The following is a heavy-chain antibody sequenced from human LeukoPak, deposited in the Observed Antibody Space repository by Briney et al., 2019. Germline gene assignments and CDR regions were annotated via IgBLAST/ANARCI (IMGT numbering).Heavy chain of an antibody. CDR2: ISSNGGST. CDR3: VKDSSSGSYFDY. D-gene: IGHD3-10*01. Sequence: GGSLRLSCSASGFTFSRYAMHWVRQAPGKGLGYVSAISSNGGSTYYADSVKGRFTISRDNSRNTLHLQMSSLRVEDTAVYYCVKDSSSGSYFDYWGQGTLVTVSS. J-gene: IGHJ4*02. V-gene: IGHV3-64D*06. CDR1: GFTFSRYA.